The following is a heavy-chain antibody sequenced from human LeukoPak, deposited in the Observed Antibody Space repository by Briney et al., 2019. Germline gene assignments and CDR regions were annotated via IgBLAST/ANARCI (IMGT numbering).Heavy chain of an antibody. CDR3: ARDLYAEQWLVREIDY. CDR2: IIPIFGTA. D-gene: IGHD6-19*01. J-gene: IGHJ4*02. Sequence: GASVKVSCKASGGTFSSYAISWVRQAPGQGLEWMGGIIPIFGTANYAQKFQGRVTITADKSTSTAYMELSSLRSDDTAVYYYARDLYAEQWLVREIDYWGQGTLVTVSS. CDR1: GGTFSSYA. V-gene: IGHV1-69*06.